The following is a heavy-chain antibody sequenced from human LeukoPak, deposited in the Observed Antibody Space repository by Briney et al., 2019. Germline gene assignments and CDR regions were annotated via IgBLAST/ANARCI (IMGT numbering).Heavy chain of an antibody. D-gene: IGHD1-26*01. CDR1: GGSISSHY. CDR3: ARGRWELLGGYYFDY. J-gene: IGHJ4*02. V-gene: IGHV4-59*11. Sequence: SETLSLTCTVSGGSISSHYWSWIRQPPGKGLKWIGYIYYSGSTNYNPSLKSRVTISVDTSKNQFSLRLSSVTAADTAVYYCARGRWELLGGYYFDYWGQGTLVTVSS. CDR2: IYYSGST.